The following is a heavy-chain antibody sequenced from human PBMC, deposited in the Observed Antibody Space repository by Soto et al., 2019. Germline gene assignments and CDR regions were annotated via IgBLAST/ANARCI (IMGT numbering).Heavy chain of an antibody. V-gene: IGHV1-2*04. CDR2: INPNSGGT. Sequence: ASLKVSCKASGYTFTGYYMHLVRQAPGQGLEWMGWINPNSGGTNYAQKFQGWVTMTRDTSISTAYMELSRLRSDDTAVYYCARAIFGVALYGMDVWGQGTTVTVSS. J-gene: IGHJ6*02. CDR1: GYTFTGYY. D-gene: IGHD3-3*01. CDR3: ARAIFGVALYGMDV.